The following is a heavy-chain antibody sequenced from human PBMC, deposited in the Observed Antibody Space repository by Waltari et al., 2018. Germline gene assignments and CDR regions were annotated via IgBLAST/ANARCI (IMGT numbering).Heavy chain of an antibody. D-gene: IGHD3-10*01. J-gene: IGHJ4*02. CDR2: INHSGST. CDR1: GGSFSGYY. Sequence: QVQLQQWGAGLLTPSETLSLTCSVYGGSFSGYYWSWSPHPPGKGLEWIGEINHSGSTNYNPSLKSRVTISVDTSKNQFSLKLSSVTAADTAVYYCARLRAMVRGNYYFDYWGQGTLVTVSS. CDR3: ARLRAMVRGNYYFDY. V-gene: IGHV4-34*01.